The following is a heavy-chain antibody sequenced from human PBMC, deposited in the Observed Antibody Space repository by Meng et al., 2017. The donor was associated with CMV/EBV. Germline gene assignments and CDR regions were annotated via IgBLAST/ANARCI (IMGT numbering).Heavy chain of an antibody. CDR1: GGSISSSNYL. J-gene: IGHJ6*02. CDR3: ARSFDRNYYYYGIDV. CDR2: IYYSGST. D-gene: IGHD3-9*01. Sequence: SETLSLTCSVSGGSISSSNYLWGWIRQPPGKGLEWIGNIYYSGSTYYNPSLKSRVIMSVDTSKNQFSLKLFSVTAADTAVYYCARSFDRNYYYYGIDVWGQGTTVTVSS. V-gene: IGHV4-39*07.